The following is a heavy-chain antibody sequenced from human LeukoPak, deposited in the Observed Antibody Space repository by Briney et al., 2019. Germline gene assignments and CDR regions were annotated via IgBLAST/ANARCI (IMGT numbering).Heavy chain of an antibody. V-gene: IGHV4-31*03. Sequence: SQTLSLTCTVSGGSISSGGYYWSWIRQHPGKGLEWIGYIYYSGRTYYNPSLKSRVTISVDTSKNQFSLKLSSVTAADTAVYYCARVATVTSNIYYYYYMDVWGKGTTVTVSS. CDR3: ARVATVTSNIYYYYYMDV. CDR1: GGSISSGGYY. D-gene: IGHD4-11*01. CDR2: IYYSGRT. J-gene: IGHJ6*03.